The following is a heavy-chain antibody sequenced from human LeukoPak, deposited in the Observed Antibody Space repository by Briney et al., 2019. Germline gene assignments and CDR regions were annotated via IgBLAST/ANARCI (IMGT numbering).Heavy chain of an antibody. CDR1: GGSVSSYY. V-gene: IGHV4-4*07. J-gene: IGHJ6*02. D-gene: IGHD6-6*01. Sequence: SETLSLTWTVSGGSVSSYYWSWIRQPAGKGLDWIGRIYTSGSTNYNPSLKRRVTRSVDTSKNQFSLKLSSVTAADTAVYYCARYSSSSHYYYYGMDVWGQGTTVTVSS. CDR3: ARYSSSSHYYYYGMDV. CDR2: IYTSGST.